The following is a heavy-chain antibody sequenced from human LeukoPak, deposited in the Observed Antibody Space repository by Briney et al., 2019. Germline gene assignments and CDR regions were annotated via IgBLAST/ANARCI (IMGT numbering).Heavy chain of an antibody. J-gene: IGHJ4*02. D-gene: IGHD3-3*01. CDR2: ISGSGGSA. Sequence: GGSLRLSCAASVFTLCSYAMSWVRQAPGKGLEWGSAISGSGGSAYYADSVKGRFTITRDNSKHTLYLQMNSLKAQDTAVYYCAKRASITIFGVVTPRLRSWLSPIDYWGQGTLVTVSS. V-gene: IGHV3-23*01. CDR3: AKRASITIFGVVTPRLRSWLSPIDY. CDR1: VFTLCSYA.